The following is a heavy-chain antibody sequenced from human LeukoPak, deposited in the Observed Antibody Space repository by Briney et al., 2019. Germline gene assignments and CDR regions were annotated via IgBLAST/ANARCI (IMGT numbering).Heavy chain of an antibody. Sequence: GGSLRLSCAASGFTVSSNYMNWVRQAPGKGLEWVSVIYSGGNTYYADSVKGRFTTSRDNSKNTLYLQMNSLRAEDTAVYFCARGREGYSAYPPGLFDYWGQGTLVTVSS. CDR3: ARGREGYSAYPPGLFDY. CDR1: GFTVSSNY. D-gene: IGHD5-12*01. J-gene: IGHJ4*02. V-gene: IGHV3-53*01. CDR2: IYSGGNT.